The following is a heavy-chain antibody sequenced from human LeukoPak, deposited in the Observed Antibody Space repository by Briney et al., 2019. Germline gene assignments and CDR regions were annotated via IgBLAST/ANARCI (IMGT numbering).Heavy chain of an antibody. Sequence: GGSLRLSCAASGFTFSSYAMNWVRQAPGKGLEWVSSISSSSSYIYYADSVKGRFTISRDNAKNSLYLQMNSLRAEDTAIYYCTRVGYIDEGIDYWGQGTLVTVSS. CDR2: ISSSSSYI. CDR1: GFTFSSYA. D-gene: IGHD5-24*01. J-gene: IGHJ4*02. V-gene: IGHV3-21*01. CDR3: TRVGYIDEGIDY.